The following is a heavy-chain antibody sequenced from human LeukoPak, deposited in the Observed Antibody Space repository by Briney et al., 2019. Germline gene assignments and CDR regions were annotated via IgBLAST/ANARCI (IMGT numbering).Heavy chain of an antibody. J-gene: IGHJ4*02. D-gene: IGHD6-6*01. CDR2: IYYSGST. Sequence: PSETLSLTCTVSGGSISSSSYYWSWIRQPPGKGLEWIGYIYYSGSTNYNSSLKSRVTMSVDTSKNQFSLNLSSVTTADTAVYYCASGREYSSSSPDYWGQGTLVTVSS. V-gene: IGHV4-61*01. CDR1: GGSISSSSYY. CDR3: ASGREYSSSSPDY.